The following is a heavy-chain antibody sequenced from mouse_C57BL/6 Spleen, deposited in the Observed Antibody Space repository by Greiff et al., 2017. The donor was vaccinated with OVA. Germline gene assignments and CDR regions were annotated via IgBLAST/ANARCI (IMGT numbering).Heavy chain of an antibody. CDR2: ISSGSSTI. Sequence: EVKVVESGGGLVKPGGSLKLSCAASGFTFSDYGMHWVRQAPEKGLEWVAYISSGSSTIYYADTVKGRFTISRDNAKNTLFLQMTSLRSEDTAMYYCAMNPYYAMGYWGQGTSVTVSS. J-gene: IGHJ4*01. CDR3: AMNPYYAMGY. CDR1: GFTFSDYG. V-gene: IGHV5-17*01.